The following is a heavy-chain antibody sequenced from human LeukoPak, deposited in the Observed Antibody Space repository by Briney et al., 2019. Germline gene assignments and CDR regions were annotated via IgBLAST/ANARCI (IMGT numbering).Heavy chain of an antibody. J-gene: IGHJ4*02. CDR3: AHRHGSGWYEAGFDD. V-gene: IGHV2-5*02. Sequence: KESGPTLVKPTQTLTLTCTFSGFSLSFSGVGVGWIRQPPGKALEWLAVIYWDDDKRYSPSLKSRLTITKDTSKNQVVLSMTNVAPVDTGTYFCAHRHGSGWYEAGFDDWGQGTLVTVSS. CDR2: IYWDDDK. D-gene: IGHD6-19*01. CDR1: GFSLSFSGVG.